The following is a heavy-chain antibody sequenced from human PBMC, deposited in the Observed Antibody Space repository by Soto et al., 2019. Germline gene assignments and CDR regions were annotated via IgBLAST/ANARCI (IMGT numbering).Heavy chain of an antibody. J-gene: IGHJ4*02. D-gene: IGHD3-22*01. CDR1: GYTFSGFY. CDR2: LHPSSGGT. Sequence: ASVKVSCQASGYTFSGFYMHWLRQAPGHGLEWMGWLHPSSGGTRYAQKFQGRVTMTRDTSINTAYMELSRLRSDDTAVFYCALTDYFDSNGHYFDLWGQGTLVTVSS. CDR3: ALTDYFDSNGHYFDL. V-gene: IGHV1-2*02.